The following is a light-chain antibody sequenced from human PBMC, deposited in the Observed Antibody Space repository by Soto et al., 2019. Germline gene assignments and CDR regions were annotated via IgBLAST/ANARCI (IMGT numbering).Light chain of an antibody. CDR1: QSLSSSY. CDR3: QQYNNWPWT. J-gene: IGKJ1*01. Sequence: VLTKSPGTLSLSPGARATLSCRASQSLSSSYLAWYQQKPGQAPRLLIYGASSRATGVPARFSGSGSGTEFTLTISTLQPEDFEVYYCQQYNNWPWTFGQGTKVDIK. CDR2: GAS. V-gene: IGKV3-20*01.